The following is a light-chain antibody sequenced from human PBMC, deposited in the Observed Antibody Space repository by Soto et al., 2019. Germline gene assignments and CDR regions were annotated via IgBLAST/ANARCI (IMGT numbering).Light chain of an antibody. Sequence: QSALTQPASVSGSPGQSITISCTGTSSDVGYYNYVSWYQQHPGKAPKVLIYGVRNRPSGASSRFSGSKSGNTAFLTISGLQPEDEADYYCSSYTRSSSVLFGGGTKLTVL. CDR1: SSDVGYYNY. CDR2: GVR. CDR3: SSYTRSSSVL. V-gene: IGLV2-14*01. J-gene: IGLJ2*01.